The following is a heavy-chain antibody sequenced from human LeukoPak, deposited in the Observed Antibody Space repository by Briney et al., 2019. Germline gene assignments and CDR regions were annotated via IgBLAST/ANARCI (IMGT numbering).Heavy chain of an antibody. CDR3: ARPRDQWLGNDAFDI. CDR2: ISSSSSYI. D-gene: IGHD6-19*01. J-gene: IGHJ3*02. Sequence: ISSSSSYIYYADSVKGRFTISRDNAKNSLYLQMNGLRAEDTAVYYCARPRDQWLGNDAFDIWGQGTMVTVSS. V-gene: IGHV3-21*01.